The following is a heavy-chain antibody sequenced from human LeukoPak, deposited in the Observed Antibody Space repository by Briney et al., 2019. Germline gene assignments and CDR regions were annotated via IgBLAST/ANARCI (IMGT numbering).Heavy chain of an antibody. V-gene: IGHV3-64*04. J-gene: IGHJ4*02. D-gene: IGHD2-15*01. CDR2: ISSNGGST. CDR3: AKGGNPSCYSGCDC. Sequence: AGGSLRLSCSASGFTFSSYAMHWVRQAAGKGLEYVSAISSNGGSTYYADSVKGRFTISRDNSKNTLYLQMNSLRGEDSAVYYCAKGGNPSCYSGCDCWGLGTLVTVSS. CDR1: GFTFSSYA.